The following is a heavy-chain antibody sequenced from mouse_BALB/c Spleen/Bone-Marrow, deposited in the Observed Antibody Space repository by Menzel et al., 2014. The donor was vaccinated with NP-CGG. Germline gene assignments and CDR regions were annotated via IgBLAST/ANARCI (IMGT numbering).Heavy chain of an antibody. CDR1: GFSLTSYG. Sequence: VQGVESGPGLVAPSPSLSIPCTVSGFSLTSYGVHWVRQPPGKVLEWLGVIWAGGSTNYNSALMSRLSISKDNSKSQVFLKMNSLQTDDTAMYYCARGSYYEGAMDYWGQGTSVTVSS. V-gene: IGHV2-9*02. CDR3: ARGSYYEGAMDY. J-gene: IGHJ4*01. CDR2: IWAGGST. D-gene: IGHD1-1*01.